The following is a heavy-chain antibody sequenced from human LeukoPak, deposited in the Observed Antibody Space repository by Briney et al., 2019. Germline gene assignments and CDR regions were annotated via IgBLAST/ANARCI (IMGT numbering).Heavy chain of an antibody. CDR3: ARDGGYYYDVYYFDY. J-gene: IGHJ4*02. Sequence: GGSLRLSCAASGFTFSSCSMNWVRQVPGKGLEWVSSISRSSSYISYADSVKGRFTISRDNAKNSLYLQMNSLRAEGSAVYYCARDGGYYYDVYYFDYWGQGTQVTVSS. CDR1: GFTFSSCS. D-gene: IGHD3-22*01. CDR2: ISRSSSYI. V-gene: IGHV3-21*01.